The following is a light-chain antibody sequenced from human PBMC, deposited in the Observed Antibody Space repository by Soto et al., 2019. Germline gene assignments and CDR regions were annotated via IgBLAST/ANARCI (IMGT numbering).Light chain of an antibody. V-gene: IGKV3D-20*02. CDR2: GAS. CDR3: QQRSNWLT. J-gene: IGKJ4*01. Sequence: ESVLTQSPGTLSLSPGERATLSCRASQSVSSNYLAWYQQKPGQAPRLLIYGASTRASGIPDRFSGSGSGTDFTLTISRLEPEDSAVYYCQQRSNWLTFGGGTKVDIK. CDR1: QSVSSNY.